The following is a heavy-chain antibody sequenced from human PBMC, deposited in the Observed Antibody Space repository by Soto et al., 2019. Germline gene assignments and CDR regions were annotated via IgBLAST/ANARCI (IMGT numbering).Heavy chain of an antibody. D-gene: IGHD4-17*01. J-gene: IGHJ3*02. CDR1: GFTFSDYY. CDR3: ARDPSHDYGDPGDAFDI. V-gene: IGHV3-11*01. Sequence: QVQLVESGGSLVKPGGSLRLSCAASGFTFSDYYMSWIHQAPGKGLEWVSYISSSGNTIYYADSVKGRFTISRDNAKNSLYLQMNSLRAEDTAVYYCARDPSHDYGDPGDAFDIWGQGTMVTVSS. CDR2: ISSSGNTI.